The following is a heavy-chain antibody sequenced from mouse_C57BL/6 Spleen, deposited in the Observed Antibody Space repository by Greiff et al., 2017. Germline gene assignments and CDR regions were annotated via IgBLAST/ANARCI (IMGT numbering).Heavy chain of an antibody. V-gene: IGHV14-3*01. CDR3: ARERGSMDY. D-gene: IGHD3-1*01. Sequence: VQLQQSVAELVKPGASVKLSCTASGFTFTNYYMPWVKQRPGQGLEWIGRIDPASGSTNYLETFKSKATITADKATNTAYLQLSSLTSEDTAIYYCARERGSMDYWGQGTSVTVSA. J-gene: IGHJ4*01. CDR1: GFTFTNYY. CDR2: IDPASGST.